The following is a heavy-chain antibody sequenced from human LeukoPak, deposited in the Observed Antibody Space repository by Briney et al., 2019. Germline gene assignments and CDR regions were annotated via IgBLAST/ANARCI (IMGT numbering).Heavy chain of an antibody. D-gene: IGHD5-12*01. CDR3: ARDIGNSGFNLDY. Sequence: CVSVVWHDGGRKEYADSVRGRFTISRDNSNLYLQMNSLRAEDTAIYYCARDIGNSGFNLDYWGQGTPVTVSS. J-gene: IGHJ4*02. V-gene: IGHV3-33*01. CDR2: VWHDGGRK.